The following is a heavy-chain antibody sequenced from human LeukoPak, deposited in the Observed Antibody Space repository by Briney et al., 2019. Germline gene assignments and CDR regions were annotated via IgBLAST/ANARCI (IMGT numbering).Heavy chain of an antibody. Sequence: GGSLRLSCAASGFTFSSYAMSWVRQAPGKGLEWVSAISGSGGSTYYADSVKGRFTISRDNSKNTLYLQMNSLRAEDTAVYYCARGSRGYSGYDSRDAFDIWGQGTMVTVSS. CDR3: ARGSRGYSGYDSRDAFDI. V-gene: IGHV3-23*01. CDR1: GFTFSSYA. J-gene: IGHJ3*02. CDR2: ISGSGGST. D-gene: IGHD5-12*01.